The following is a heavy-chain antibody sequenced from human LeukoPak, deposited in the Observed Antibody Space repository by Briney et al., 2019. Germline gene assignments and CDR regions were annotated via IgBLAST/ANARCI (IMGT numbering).Heavy chain of an antibody. J-gene: IGHJ3*02. CDR1: GYTFTGYY. V-gene: IGHV1-2*06. CDR2: INPNTGGT. CDR3: ARVGDGLNDAFDI. Sequence: ASVKVSCKASGYTFTGYYMNWVRQAPGQGLEWLGRINPNTGGTNFAQSFQGRVTMTRDTSITTAYMELSRLRSDDTAVYYCARVGDGLNDAFDIWGQGTMVTVSS. D-gene: IGHD5-24*01.